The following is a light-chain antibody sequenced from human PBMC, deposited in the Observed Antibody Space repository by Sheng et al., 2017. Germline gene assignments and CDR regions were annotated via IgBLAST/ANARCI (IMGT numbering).Light chain of an antibody. J-gene: IGKJ2*01. CDR1: QSVSSSY. CDR3: HQYGSSPET. Sequence: EIVLTQSPGTLSLSPGERATLSCRASQSVSSSYLAWYQQKPGQAPRLLMYGASSRATGIPDRFSGSGSGTDFTLTISRLDPEDFAVYYCHQYGSSPETFGQGTKLEI. V-gene: IGKV3-20*01. CDR2: GAS.